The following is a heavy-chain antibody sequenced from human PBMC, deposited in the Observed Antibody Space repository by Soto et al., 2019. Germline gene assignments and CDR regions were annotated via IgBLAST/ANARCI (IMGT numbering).Heavy chain of an antibody. CDR1: GFTVGNNY. CDR3: ARDGTDNWV. J-gene: IGHJ4*02. D-gene: IGHD1-1*01. CDR2: IYSGGAT. Sequence: EVQLVESGGGLVQPGGSLRLSCAASGFTVGNNYMRWVRQAQGKGLEWVSLIYSGGATYYADSVKGRFTISRDNSKNTLYLQMNSLRAEDTAVYYCARDGTDNWVGGQGILVTVSS. V-gene: IGHV3-66*01.